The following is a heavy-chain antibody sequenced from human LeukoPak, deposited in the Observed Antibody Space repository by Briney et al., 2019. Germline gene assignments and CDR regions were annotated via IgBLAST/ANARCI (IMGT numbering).Heavy chain of an antibody. J-gene: IGHJ4*02. D-gene: IGHD1-26*01. Sequence: SETLSLTCAVYGGSFSGYYWSWIRQPPGKGLEWIGEINNSGSTNYNPSLKSRVTISVDTSKNQFSLKLSSVTAADTAVYYCARRGARSSSPYYFDYWGQGTLVTVSS. V-gene: IGHV4-34*01. CDR3: ARRGARSSSPYYFDY. CDR1: GGSFSGYY. CDR2: INNSGST.